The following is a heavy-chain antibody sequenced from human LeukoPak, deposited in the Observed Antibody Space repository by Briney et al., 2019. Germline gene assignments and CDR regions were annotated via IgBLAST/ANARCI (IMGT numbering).Heavy chain of an antibody. D-gene: IGHD1-1*01. CDR1: GGSVSSGSYY. CDR2: ISYSGST. J-gene: IGHJ4*02. Sequence: PSEALSLTCTVSGGSVSSGSYYWSWVRQTPGKGLAWIGYISYSGSTNNNPSLKSRVTISVDTSKNQFSLKLSSVTAAGTAVYYCARDWKLWGQGTLVTVSS. CDR3: ARDWKL. V-gene: IGHV4-61*01.